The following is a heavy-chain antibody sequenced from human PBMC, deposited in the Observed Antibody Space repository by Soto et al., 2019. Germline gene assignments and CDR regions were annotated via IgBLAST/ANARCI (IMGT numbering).Heavy chain of an antibody. CDR3: ARESSSWYTAFDY. Sequence: PGGSLRLSCAASGFAFSSNAMSWVRQTPGKGLEWVSGVGSDGSSTSYADSVKGRFTISRDNAKNTLYLQMNSLRAEDTAVYYCARESSSWYTAFDYRDQGTLVTVSS. D-gene: IGHD6-13*01. V-gene: IGHV3-74*01. CDR1: GFAFSSNA. CDR2: VGSDGSST. J-gene: IGHJ4*02.